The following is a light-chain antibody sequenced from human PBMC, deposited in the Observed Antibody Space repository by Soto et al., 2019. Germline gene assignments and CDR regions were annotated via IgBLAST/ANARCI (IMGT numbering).Light chain of an antibody. CDR2: KAS. CDR1: QGISSW. CDR3: QQYKT. V-gene: IGKV1-5*03. J-gene: IGKJ1*01. Sequence: DIQMTQSPSSLSASVGDRVTITCWGSQGISSWLAWYQQKPGKAPRLLIYKASSLASGVPSRFSGSGSGTEFTLTISNLQPDDFATYYCQQYKTFGQGTRVEIK.